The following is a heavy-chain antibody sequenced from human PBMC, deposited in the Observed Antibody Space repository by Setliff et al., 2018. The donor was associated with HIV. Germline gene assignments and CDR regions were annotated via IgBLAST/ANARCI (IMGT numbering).Heavy chain of an antibody. CDR1: GDSISTSPYS. V-gene: IGHV4-39*07. Sequence: SETLSLTCTVSGDSISTSPYSWGWIRQPPGKGLEWIGSIHYSGYTYYSPSLRTRVTISVDTSKNQFSLKLSAVTAADTAVYYCARDWGQRLVIPHWGQGTLVTVSS. CDR3: ARDWGQRLVIPH. CDR2: IHYSGYT. J-gene: IGHJ4*02. D-gene: IGHD2-21*01.